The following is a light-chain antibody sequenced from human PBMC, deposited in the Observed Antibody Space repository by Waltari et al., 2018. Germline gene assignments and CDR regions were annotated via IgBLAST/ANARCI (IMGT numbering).Light chain of an antibody. CDR2: EGS. J-gene: IGLJ1*01. V-gene: IGLV2-23*01. Sequence: SALTQPASVSGSPGPSITISCTGTSRDVGSYNLVSWYQPHPGKAPKPLIYEGSKRPSGVSNRFSGSKSGNTASLTISGLQAEDEADYYCCSYAGSSTYVFGTGTKVTVL. CDR3: CSYAGSSTYV. CDR1: SRDVGSYNL.